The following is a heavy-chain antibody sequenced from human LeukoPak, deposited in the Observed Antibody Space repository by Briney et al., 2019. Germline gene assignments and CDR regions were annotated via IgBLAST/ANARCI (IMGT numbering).Heavy chain of an antibody. V-gene: IGHV1-2*04. Sequence: ASVEVSCKASGYTFTGYYMHWVRQAPGQGLEWMGWINPNSGGTNYAQKFQGWVTMTRDTSISTAYMELSRLRSDDTAVYYCARAQSWSYGSGSYEAYYYYYGMDVWGQGTTVTVSS. J-gene: IGHJ6*02. CDR1: GYTFTGYY. CDR3: ARAQSWSYGSGSYEAYYYYYGMDV. D-gene: IGHD3-10*01. CDR2: INPNSGGT.